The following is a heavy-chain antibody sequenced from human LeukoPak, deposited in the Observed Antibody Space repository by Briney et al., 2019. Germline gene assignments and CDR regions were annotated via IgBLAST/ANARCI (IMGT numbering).Heavy chain of an antibody. Sequence: GGSLRLSCAASGFTFSSYWMRWVRQAPGKGLEWVANIKQDGSEKYYVDSVKGRFTISRDNAKNSLYLQMNSLRAEDTAVYYCARYSSGWFYYYYMDVWGKGTTVTVSS. CDR1: GFTFSSYW. V-gene: IGHV3-7*01. J-gene: IGHJ6*03. D-gene: IGHD6-19*01. CDR3: ARYSSGWFYYYYMDV. CDR2: IKQDGSEK.